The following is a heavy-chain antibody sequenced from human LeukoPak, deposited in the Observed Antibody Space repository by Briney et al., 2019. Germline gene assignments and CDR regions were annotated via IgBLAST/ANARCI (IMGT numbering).Heavy chain of an antibody. CDR2: VSTTGGST. Sequence: GGSLRLSCSVSAFTFNTFDNFAMNWVRQAPGKGLEWVSTVSTTGGSTSYADSVKGRCTITRDNSKDKLYLQMNSLRAEDTAVYYCAKCSGWFVRGKDYYYYYMDVWGKGTTVTVSS. J-gene: IGHJ6*03. D-gene: IGHD6-19*01. CDR1: AFTFNTFDNFA. V-gene: IGHV3-23*01. CDR3: AKCSGWFVRGKDYYYYYMDV.